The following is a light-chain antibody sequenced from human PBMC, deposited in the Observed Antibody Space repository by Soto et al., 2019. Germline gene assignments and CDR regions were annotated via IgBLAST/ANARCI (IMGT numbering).Light chain of an antibody. J-gene: IGKJ1*01. CDR1: QSLLYTPNNYNY. CDR2: WAS. CDR3: QQYYSAPGT. Sequence: DVVMTRFPDSLAVSLGERATLSCKSGQSLLYTPNNYNYLAWYQQKAGQPPKLLIYWASTRESGVPDRFSGSGSGTDFNLTISNLQAEDVAVYFCQQYYSAPGTFGQGTRVEIK. V-gene: IGKV4-1*01.